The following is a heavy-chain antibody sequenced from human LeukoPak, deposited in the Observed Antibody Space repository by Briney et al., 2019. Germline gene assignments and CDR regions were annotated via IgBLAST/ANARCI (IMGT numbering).Heavy chain of an antibody. J-gene: IGHJ4*02. CDR1: GFPFSVYE. CDR3: ALLAVASDFDY. D-gene: IGHD6-19*01. Sequence: GGSLRLSCAVSGFPFSVYEMNWVRQAPGKGLEWVSNIGSSGATIYYADSVRGRFSISRDNAKSSLYLQMNSLRVEDTAVYYCALLAVASDFDYWGQGALVTVSS. V-gene: IGHV3-48*03. CDR2: IGSSGATI.